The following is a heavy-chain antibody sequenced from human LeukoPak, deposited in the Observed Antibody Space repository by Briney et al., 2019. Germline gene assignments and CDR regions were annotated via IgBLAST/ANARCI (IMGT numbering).Heavy chain of an antibody. CDR1: GLTFSNYA. V-gene: IGHV3-23*01. J-gene: IGHJ4*02. CDR3: AKRGVVIRVILVGFHKAAYYFES. D-gene: IGHD3/OR15-3a*01. Sequence: GGSLRLSCAASGLTFSNYAMSWVRQAPGKGLEWVSGISDSGGSTNYADSVKGRFTISRDNPKNTLYLQMNSLRAEDTAVYFCAKRGVVIRVILVGFHKAAYYFESWGQGALVTVSS. CDR2: ISDSGGST.